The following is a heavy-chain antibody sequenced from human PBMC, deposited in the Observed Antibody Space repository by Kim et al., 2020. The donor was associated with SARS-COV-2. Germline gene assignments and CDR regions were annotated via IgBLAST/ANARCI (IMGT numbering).Heavy chain of an antibody. CDR2: NSSSGGRI. Sequence: GGSLRLSCVVSGFTFSTNEMNWVRQAPGKGLEWVSYNSSSGGRIHYADSVKGRFTISRDNAKNSLYLQMDSLRAEDTAVYFCTRGGWWHLGQGTLVTGSS. CDR3: TRGGWWH. D-gene: IGHD2-15*01. J-gene: IGHJ4*02. V-gene: IGHV3-48*03. CDR1: GFTFSTNE.